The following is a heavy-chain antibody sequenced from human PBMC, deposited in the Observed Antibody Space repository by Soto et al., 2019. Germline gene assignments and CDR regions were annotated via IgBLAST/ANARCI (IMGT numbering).Heavy chain of an antibody. CDR2: LYYSGST. D-gene: IGHD6-19*01. Sequence: QVQLQESGPGLVKPSETLSLTCTVSGGSISSYYWSWIRQPPGKGLEWIGYLYYSGSTNYNPSLKSRVTISVDTSKNQFSLKLSSVTAADTAVYYCARGYSSGWYPHRYFDYWGQGTLVTVSS. J-gene: IGHJ4*02. V-gene: IGHV4-59*01. CDR1: GGSISSYY. CDR3: ARGYSSGWYPHRYFDY.